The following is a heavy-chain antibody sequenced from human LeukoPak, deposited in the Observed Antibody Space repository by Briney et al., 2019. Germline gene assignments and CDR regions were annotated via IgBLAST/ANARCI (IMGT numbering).Heavy chain of an antibody. CDR1: GFTFSSYW. CDR2: IKQDGSEK. Sequence: PTGGSLRLSCAASGFTFSSYWMSWVRQAPGKGLEWVANIKQDGSEKYYVDSVKGRFTISRDNAKNSLYLQMNSLRAEDTAVYYCARDLLFDFEGSNWFDPWGQGTLVTVSS. D-gene: IGHD3-9*01. CDR3: ARDLLFDFEGSNWFDP. V-gene: IGHV3-7*01. J-gene: IGHJ5*02.